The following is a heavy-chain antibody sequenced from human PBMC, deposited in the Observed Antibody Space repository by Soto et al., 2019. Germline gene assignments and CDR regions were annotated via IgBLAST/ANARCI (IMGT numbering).Heavy chain of an antibody. CDR2: IDWDDDK. V-gene: IGHV2-70*01. J-gene: IGHJ4*02. Sequence: SGPTLVNPTQTLTLTCTFSGFSLSTSGMCVSWIRQPPGKALEWLALIDWDDDKYYSTSLKTRLTISKDTSKNQVVLTMTNMDPVDTATYYCARSALQSQHYYDSSGYSYHFDYWGQGTLVTVSS. D-gene: IGHD3-22*01. CDR1: GFSLSTSGMC. CDR3: ARSALQSQHYYDSSGYSYHFDY.